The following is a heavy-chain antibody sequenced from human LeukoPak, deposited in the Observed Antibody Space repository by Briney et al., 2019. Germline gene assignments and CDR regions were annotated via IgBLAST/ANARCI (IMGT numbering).Heavy chain of an antibody. V-gene: IGHV1-24*01. CDR2: FDPEDGET. CDR1: GYTLTELS. Sequence: GPSVNVSCKVSGYTLTELSMHWVRQAPGNGVGWMGGFDPEDGETIYAQKFQGRVTMTDDTPTDTAYMQLSSLRSEDTPVYYCATAADIVATIPLDYWPQGTLVTVPS. CDR3: ATAADIVATIPLDY. D-gene: IGHD5-12*01. J-gene: IGHJ4*02.